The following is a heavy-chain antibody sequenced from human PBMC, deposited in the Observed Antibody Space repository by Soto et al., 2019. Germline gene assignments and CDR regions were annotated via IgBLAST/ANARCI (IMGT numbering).Heavy chain of an antibody. J-gene: IGHJ6*02. CDR2: IYYSGST. Sequence: VTLFLTCTVSGGSISSSSYYWGWIRQPPGKGLEWIGSIYYSGSTYYNPSLKSRVTISVDTSKNQFSLKLSSVTAADTAVYYCASLRFLEWLSPHYYGMDVWGQGTTVTVS. CDR1: GGSISSSSYY. CDR3: ASLRFLEWLSPHYYGMDV. V-gene: IGHV4-39*01. D-gene: IGHD3-3*01.